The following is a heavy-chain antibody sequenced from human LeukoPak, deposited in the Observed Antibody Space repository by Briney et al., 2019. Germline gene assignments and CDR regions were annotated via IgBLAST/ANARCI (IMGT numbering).Heavy chain of an antibody. CDR3: ASGSYGYLRHYYYMDV. CDR2: IIPIFGTA. V-gene: IGHV1-69*13. CDR1: GGTFSSYA. D-gene: IGHD5-18*01. Sequence: SVKVSCKASGGTFSSYAISWVRQAPGQGLEWMGGIIPIFGTANYAQKFQGRVTITADESTSTAYMELSSLRSEDTAVYYCASGSYGYLRHYYYMDVWGKGTTVTISS. J-gene: IGHJ6*03.